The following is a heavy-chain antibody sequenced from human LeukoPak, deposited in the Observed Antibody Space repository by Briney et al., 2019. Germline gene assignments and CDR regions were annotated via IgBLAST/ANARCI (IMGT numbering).Heavy chain of an antibody. CDR2: INTDGSST. CDR1: GFTFSSYW. CDR3: ARDTPGIGIEG. V-gene: IGHV3-74*01. J-gene: IGHJ4*02. D-gene: IGHD1-26*01. Sequence: GGSLRLSCAVSGFTFSSYWMHWVRHAPGKGLVWVSCINTDGSSTRYADFVKGRFTISRDIAENTLFLQMNILRAEDTAVYYCARDTPGIGIEGWGQGTLVTVSS.